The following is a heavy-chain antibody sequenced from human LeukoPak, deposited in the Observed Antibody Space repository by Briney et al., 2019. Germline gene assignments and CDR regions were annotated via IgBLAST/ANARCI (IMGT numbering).Heavy chain of an antibody. Sequence: SETLSLTCTVSGDSIYRTPYYWGWIPQPPGKGLEYIGNIHYSGSAYYTPSLRSRLTISVDTSKNQFSLKLSSVTAADTAVYYCASSPSLYDSSGYYYEYYFDYWGQGTLVTVSS. J-gene: IGHJ4*02. CDR2: IHYSGSA. CDR1: GDSIYRTPYY. CDR3: ASSPSLYDSSGYYYEYYFDY. D-gene: IGHD3-22*01. V-gene: IGHV4-39*07.